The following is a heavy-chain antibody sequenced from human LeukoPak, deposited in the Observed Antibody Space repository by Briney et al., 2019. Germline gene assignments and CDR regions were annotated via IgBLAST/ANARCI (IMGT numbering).Heavy chain of an antibody. CDR3: ARGEPGYSSGWTFDY. Sequence: SETLSLTCAVYGGSFSSYYWSWIRQPPGKGLEWIGYIYYSGSTNYNPSLKSRVTISVDTSKNQFSLKLSSVTAADTAVYYCARGEPGYSSGWTFDYWGQGTLVTVSS. V-gene: IGHV4-59*01. J-gene: IGHJ4*02. CDR1: GGSFSSYY. D-gene: IGHD6-19*01. CDR2: IYYSGST.